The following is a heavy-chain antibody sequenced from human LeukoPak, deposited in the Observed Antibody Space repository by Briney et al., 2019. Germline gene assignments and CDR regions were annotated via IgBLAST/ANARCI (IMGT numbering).Heavy chain of an antibody. V-gene: IGHV1-69*05. J-gene: IGHJ6*03. CDR3: ALFTAAAAGTDYYCMDV. CDR1: GGTFSSYA. D-gene: IGHD6-13*01. CDR2: IIPIFGTA. Sequence: SVKVSCKASGGTFSSYAISWVRQAPGQGLEWMGGIIPIFGTANYAQKFQGRVTITTDESTSTAYMELSSLRSEDTAVYYCALFTAAAAGTDYYCMDVWGKGTTVTVSS.